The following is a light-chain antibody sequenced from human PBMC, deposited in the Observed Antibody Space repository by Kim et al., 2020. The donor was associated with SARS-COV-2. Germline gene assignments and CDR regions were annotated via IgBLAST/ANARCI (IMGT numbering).Light chain of an antibody. J-gene: IGLJ1*01. V-gene: IGLV3-21*04. CDR1: NIGSKN. CDR3: QVWDSTCDHPGYV. CDR2: YDK. Sequence: TAGITGGRNNIGSKNGQWYQQKPGQAPMLVISYDKYRHSGIPERFSGSNSGNTATLTIISVEAGDEAEYFCQVWDSTCDHPGYVFGSGTKVTVL.